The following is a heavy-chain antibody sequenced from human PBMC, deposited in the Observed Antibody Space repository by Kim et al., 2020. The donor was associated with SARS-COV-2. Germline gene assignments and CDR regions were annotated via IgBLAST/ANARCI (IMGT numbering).Heavy chain of an antibody. CDR2: IYYSGST. CDR3: ARKDGDYDSFWDY. V-gene: IGHV4-39*01. Sequence: SETLSLTCTVSGGSTSSSSYYWGWIRQPPGKGLEWIGSIYYSGSTHYNPALKSRVTISVDTSKNQFSLKLSSVTAADTAVYYCARKDGDYDSFWDYWGQGTLVTVSS. J-gene: IGHJ4*02. D-gene: IGHD4-17*01. CDR1: GGSTSSSSYY.